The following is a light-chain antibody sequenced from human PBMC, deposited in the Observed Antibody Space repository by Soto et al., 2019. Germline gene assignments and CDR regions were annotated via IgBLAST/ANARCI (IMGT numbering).Light chain of an antibody. Sequence: IQLTQSPSSLSASVGARVTITCRASQGISSYLAWYQQKPGKAPKLLIYVASTLQSGVPSRFSGSGSGTDFTLTISSLQPEDFATYYCQQLNSYPPYTFGQGTKLEIK. V-gene: IGKV1-9*01. J-gene: IGKJ2*01. CDR3: QQLNSYPPYT. CDR2: VAS. CDR1: QGISSY.